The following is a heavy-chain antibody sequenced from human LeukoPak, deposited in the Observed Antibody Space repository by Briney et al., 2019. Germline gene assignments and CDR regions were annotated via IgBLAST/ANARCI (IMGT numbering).Heavy chain of an antibody. J-gene: IGHJ6*03. Sequence: PGGSLRLSCAASGFTFSSYGMHWVRQAPGKGLEWVAFIRYDGSNKYYADSVKGRFTISRDNSKNTLYLQMNSLRAEDTAVYYCAKDGPGLAGRTRRYYYYYFYMDVWGKGTTVTVSS. V-gene: IGHV3-30*02. CDR3: AKDGPGLAGRTRRYYYYYFYMDV. D-gene: IGHD6-19*01. CDR2: IRYDGSNK. CDR1: GFTFSSYG.